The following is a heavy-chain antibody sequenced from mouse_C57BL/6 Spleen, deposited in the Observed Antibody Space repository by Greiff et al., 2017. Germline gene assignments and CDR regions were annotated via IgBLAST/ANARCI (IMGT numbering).Heavy chain of an antibody. Sequence: EVQGVESGEGLVKPGGSLKLSCAASGFTFSSYAMSWVRQTPEKRLEWVAYISSGGDYIYYADTVKGRFTISRDNARNTLYLQMSSLKSEDTAMYYCTRPRYYYGSSYAMDYWGQGTSVTVSS. CDR1: GFTFSSYA. CDR3: TRPRYYYGSSYAMDY. J-gene: IGHJ4*01. V-gene: IGHV5-9-1*02. D-gene: IGHD1-1*01. CDR2: ISSGGDYI.